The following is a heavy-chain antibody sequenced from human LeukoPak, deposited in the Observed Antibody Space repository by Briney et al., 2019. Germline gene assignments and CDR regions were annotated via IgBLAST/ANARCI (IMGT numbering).Heavy chain of an antibody. J-gene: IGHJ4*02. CDR3: ARGLLWFDPTDY. D-gene: IGHD3-10*01. CDR2: IKTDGSST. V-gene: IGHV3-74*03. CDR1: GFTFSDYW. Sequence: GGSLRLSCAASGFTFSDYWMHWVRQAPGKGLVWVSCIKTDGSSTTYADSVKGRFTISRDNAKNTLYLQMNSLRAEDTAVYYCARGLLWFDPTDYWGQGTLVTVSS.